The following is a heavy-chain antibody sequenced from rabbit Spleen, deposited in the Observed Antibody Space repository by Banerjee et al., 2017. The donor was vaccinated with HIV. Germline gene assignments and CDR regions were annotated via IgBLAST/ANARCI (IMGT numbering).Heavy chain of an antibody. CDR2: IYVDGSGRT. J-gene: IGHJ4*01. CDR3: ARGIVYSSGGWDYYFNL. CDR1: GFSFSSGYG. D-gene: IGHD1-1*01. Sequence: QEQLVESGGGLVQPGASLTLTCTASGFSFSSGYGMCWVRQAPGKGLEWIACIYVDGSGRTYYASWAKGRFTISKTSSTTVTLQMTSLTVADTATYFCARGIVYSSGGWDYYFNLWGQGTLVTVS. V-gene: IGHV1S45*01.